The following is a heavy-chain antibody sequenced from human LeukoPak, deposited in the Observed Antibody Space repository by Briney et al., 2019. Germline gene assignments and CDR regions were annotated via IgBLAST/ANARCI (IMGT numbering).Heavy chain of an antibody. CDR1: GGSISSYY. V-gene: IGHV4-59*01. Sequence: SETLSLTCTISGGSISSYYWSWIRQPPGKGLEWIGYIFHSVATNYSPSLKSRVTMSVDTSKNQFSLRLRSVTAADTAVYYCARDASLGPFDSWGQGIQVTVSS. CDR2: IFHSVAT. D-gene: IGHD3-16*01. CDR3: ARDASLGPFDS. J-gene: IGHJ4*02.